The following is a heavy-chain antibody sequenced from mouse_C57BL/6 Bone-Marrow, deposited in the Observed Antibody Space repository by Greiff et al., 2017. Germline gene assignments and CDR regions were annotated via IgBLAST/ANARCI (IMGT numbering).Heavy chain of an antibody. D-gene: IGHD2-4*01. Sequence: QVQLKQSGAELVRPGASVTLSCKASGYTFTDYEMHWVKQTPVHGLEWVGAIDPETGGTAYNQKFKGKAILTADKSSSTAYMELRSLTSEDSAVYYGTRESYYEYDPDYWCQGTTLTVSS. CDR2: IDPETGGT. J-gene: IGHJ2*01. CDR1: GYTFTDYE. V-gene: IGHV1-15*01. CDR3: TRESYYEYDPDY.